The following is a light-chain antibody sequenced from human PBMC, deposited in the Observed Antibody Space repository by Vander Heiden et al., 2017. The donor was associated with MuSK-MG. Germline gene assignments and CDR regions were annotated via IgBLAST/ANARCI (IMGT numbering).Light chain of an antibody. CDR2: KDS. CDR1: ALPKQY. V-gene: IGLV3-25*03. CDR3: QSADSSGTYVV. J-gene: IGLJ2*01. Sequence: SYELTQPPSVSVSPGQTARITYSGDALPKQYASWYQQKPGQAPVLVIYKDSTRPSGIPERFSGSSSGTTVTLTISGVQAEDEADYYCQSADSSGTYVVFGGGTKLTVL.